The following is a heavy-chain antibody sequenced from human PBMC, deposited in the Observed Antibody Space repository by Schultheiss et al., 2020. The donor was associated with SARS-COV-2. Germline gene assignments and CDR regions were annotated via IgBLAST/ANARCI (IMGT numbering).Heavy chain of an antibody. D-gene: IGHD3-3*01. CDR3: ARKYYDFWSGDKLNGFDP. CDR1: GYTISSGYC. Sequence: SETLSLTCTVSGYTISSGYCRGWLRQPPGKGLEWIGEINHSGRTYYNPSLKSRVTRSVDTSKNRFSLKLISVTAADTAVYYCARKYYDFWSGDKLNGFDPWGQGTLVTVSS. V-gene: IGHV4-38-2*02. J-gene: IGHJ5*02. CDR2: INHSGRT.